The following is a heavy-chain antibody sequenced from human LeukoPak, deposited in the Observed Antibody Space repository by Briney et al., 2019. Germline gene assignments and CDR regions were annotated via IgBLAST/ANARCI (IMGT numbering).Heavy chain of an antibody. CDR3: ARGLYGSGWYGYYYYMDV. D-gene: IGHD6-19*01. CDR1: GDSISSGDYN. J-gene: IGHJ6*03. CDR2: IYYSGRT. V-gene: IGHV4-61*10. Sequence: SQTLSLTCTVSGDSISSGDYNWSWIRQPAGKGLEWIGYIYYSGRTNYNPSLKSRVTISVDTSKNQCSLKLSSVTAADTAVYYCARGLYGSGWYGYYYYMDVWGKGTTVTISS.